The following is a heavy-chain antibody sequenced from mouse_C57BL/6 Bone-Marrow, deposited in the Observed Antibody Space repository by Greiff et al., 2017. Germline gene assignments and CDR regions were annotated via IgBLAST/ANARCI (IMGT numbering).Heavy chain of an antibody. CDR2: INPSNGGT. Sequence: GPPPPVWAEMVKAGGSVKMSCKASWYPFPRYWVHWVEERPGQGPEWIRNINPSNGGTNYNEKFKSKATLTVDKSSSTAYMQLSSLTSEDSAVYYCARSGITTVVATDYFDYWGQGTTLTVSS. CDR1: WYPFPRYW. D-gene: IGHD1-1*01. CDR3: ARSGITTVVATDYFDY. V-gene: IGHV1-53*01. J-gene: IGHJ2*01.